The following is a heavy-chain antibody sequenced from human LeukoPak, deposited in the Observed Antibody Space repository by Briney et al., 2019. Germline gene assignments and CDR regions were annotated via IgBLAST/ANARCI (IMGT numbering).Heavy chain of an antibody. CDR1: GFSFRTYG. Sequence: PGGSLRLSCAASGFSFRTYGMHWLRQAPGKGPEWVALIPYDGSNKHYADSVKGRFAISRDNSKNTLFLQMNSLRAEDTAMYYCAYGDYGYSSGSYWGQGTLVTVSS. CDR2: IPYDGSNK. V-gene: IGHV3-30*02. CDR3: AYGDYGYSSGSY. J-gene: IGHJ4*02. D-gene: IGHD4-17*01.